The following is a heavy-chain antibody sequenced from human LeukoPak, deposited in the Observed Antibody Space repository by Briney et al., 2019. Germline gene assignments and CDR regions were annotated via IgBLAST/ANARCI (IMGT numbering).Heavy chain of an antibody. CDR3: AKARYGSSWYLREFDY. CDR1: GFTFSSYG. V-gene: IGHV3-23*01. D-gene: IGHD6-13*01. Sequence: PGGSLRLSCAASGFTFSSYGMSWVRQAPGKGPEWVSAISGSGGSTYYADSVKGRFTISRDNSKNTLYLQMNSLRAEDTAVYYCAKARYGSSWYLREFDYWGQGTLVTVSS. CDR2: ISGSGGST. J-gene: IGHJ4*02.